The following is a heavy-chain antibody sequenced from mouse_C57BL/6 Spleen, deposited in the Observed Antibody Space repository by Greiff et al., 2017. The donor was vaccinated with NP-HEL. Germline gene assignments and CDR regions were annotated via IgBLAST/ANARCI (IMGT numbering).Heavy chain of an antibody. V-gene: IGHV3-3*01. CDR3: AREKQTTEGYFDV. J-gene: IGHJ1*03. D-gene: IGHD1-1*01. Sequence: LVESGPSLVRRLKPLSLNCTVIGGDGRRCWYVVGWGGFPGNKLEYIGYTFYSGITYYNPSLESRTYITRDTSKNQFSLKLSSVTTEDTATYYCAREKQTTEGYFDVWGTGTTVTVSS. CDR1: GGDGRRCWY. CDR2: TFYSGIT.